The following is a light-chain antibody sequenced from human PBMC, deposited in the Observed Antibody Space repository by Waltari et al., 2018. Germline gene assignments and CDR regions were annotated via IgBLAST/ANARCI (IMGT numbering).Light chain of an antibody. CDR3: QNHERLPAT. V-gene: IGKV3-20*01. J-gene: IGKJ1*01. CDR1: QSIGKY. CDR2: AAS. Sequence: DIVLTQSPGTLSLSPGERAPLSCRASQSIGKYLVWYQQKPGQAPRLLIYAASSRATGVPDRFSGSGSGTDFSLTISRLEPEDFAVYYCQNHERLPATFGQGTKVEIK.